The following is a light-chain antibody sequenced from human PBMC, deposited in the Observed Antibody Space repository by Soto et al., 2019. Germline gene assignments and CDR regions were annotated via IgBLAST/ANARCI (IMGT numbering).Light chain of an antibody. Sequence: IQMTQSPSSLSASVRDRVTITCRASQDIGNDLGGYQQKPGKAPNLLIYAASSLRSGVPSRFSGSGSGTHFPLTNNSLQAEDSATYFCLQDYTSPWTFGQGTKVEIK. CDR1: QDIGND. CDR2: AAS. J-gene: IGKJ1*01. V-gene: IGKV1-6*02. CDR3: LQDYTSPWT.